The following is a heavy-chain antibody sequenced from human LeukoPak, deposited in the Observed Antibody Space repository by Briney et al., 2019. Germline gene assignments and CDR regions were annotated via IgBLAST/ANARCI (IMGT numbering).Heavy chain of an antibody. J-gene: IGHJ4*02. Sequence: PGGSLRLSCAASGFTFSSYWMNWVRQAPGKGLEWVSAISGSGGSTYYADSVKGRFTISRDNSKNTLYLQMNSLRAEDTAVYYCAKVSVAGHDYWGQGTLVTVSS. CDR2: ISGSGGST. V-gene: IGHV3-23*01. CDR3: AKVSVAGHDY. D-gene: IGHD6-19*01. CDR1: GFTFSSYW.